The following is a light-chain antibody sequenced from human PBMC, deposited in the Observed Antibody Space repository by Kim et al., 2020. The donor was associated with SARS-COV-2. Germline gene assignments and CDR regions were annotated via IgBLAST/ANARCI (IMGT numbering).Light chain of an antibody. CDR2: GKD. J-gene: IGLJ2*01. CDR3: SSRDTNANHL. Sequence: VALGQAIRMTSQGDSVRNYFASWYQQKPGRAPVLVFSGKDNRPSGIPDRFSGSTSGDTASLTITGTQAEDEADYYCSSRDTNANHLFGGGTRLTVL. V-gene: IGLV3-19*01. CDR1: SVRNYF.